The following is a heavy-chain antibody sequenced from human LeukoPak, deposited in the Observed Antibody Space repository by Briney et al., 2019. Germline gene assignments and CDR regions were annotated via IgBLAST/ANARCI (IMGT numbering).Heavy chain of an antibody. Sequence: SETLSLTCTVSGGSIGSYYWSWIRQPPGKGLEWIGYIYYSGSTNYNPSLKSRVTISVDTSKNQFSLKLSSVTAAHTAVYYCAKAYYDFWSGRFDYWGQGTLVTVSS. CDR2: IYYSGST. D-gene: IGHD3-3*01. V-gene: IGHV4-59*01. CDR1: GGSIGSYY. J-gene: IGHJ4*02. CDR3: AKAYYDFWSGRFDY.